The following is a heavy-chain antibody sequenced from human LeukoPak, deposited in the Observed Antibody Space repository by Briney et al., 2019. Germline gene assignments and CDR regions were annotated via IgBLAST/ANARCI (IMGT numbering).Heavy chain of an antibody. V-gene: IGHV3-30*02. CDR1: GFTFSSYG. CDR2: IRYDGSNK. CDR3: ATRITLVRGVMLGGDY. J-gene: IGHJ4*02. Sequence: PGGSLRLSCAASGFTFSSYGMHWVRQAPGKGLEWVAFIRYDGSNKYYADSVKGRFTISKDNSKNTLYLQMNTLRAEDTAVYYCATRITLVRGVMLGGDYWGQGTLVTVFS. D-gene: IGHD3-10*01.